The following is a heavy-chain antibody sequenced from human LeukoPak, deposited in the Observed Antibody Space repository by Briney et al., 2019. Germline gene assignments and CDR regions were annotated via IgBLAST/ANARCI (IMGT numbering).Heavy chain of an antibody. CDR3: ARDAYYDSSGYWSDAFDI. Sequence: GGSLRLSCVASGFTFSNYWMTWVRQAPGKGLEWVANIKQDGSEKYYVDSVKGRFTISRDNAKNSLYLQMNSLRAEDTAVYYCARDAYYDSSGYWSDAFDIWGQGTMVTVSS. V-gene: IGHV3-7*01. CDR2: IKQDGSEK. D-gene: IGHD3-22*01. CDR1: GFTFSNYW. J-gene: IGHJ3*02.